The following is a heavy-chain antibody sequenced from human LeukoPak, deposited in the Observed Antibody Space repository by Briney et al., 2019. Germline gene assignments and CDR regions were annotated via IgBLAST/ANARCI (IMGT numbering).Heavy chain of an antibody. CDR2: IIPILGIA. V-gene: IGHV1-69*02. CDR3: ARVEYCSGGSCLDY. J-gene: IGHJ4*02. CDR1: GGTFSSYT. Sequence: SVKVSCKASGGTFSSYTISWVRQAPGQGLEWMGRIIPILGIANYTQKFQGRVTITADKSTSTAYMELSSLRSEDTAVYYCARVEYCSGGSCLDYWGQGTLVTVSS. D-gene: IGHD2-15*01.